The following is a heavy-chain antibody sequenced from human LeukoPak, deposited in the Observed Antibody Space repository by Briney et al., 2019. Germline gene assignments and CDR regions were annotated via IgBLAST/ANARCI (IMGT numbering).Heavy chain of an antibody. Sequence: GESLKISCKGSGSSFTSYWIGWVRQMPGKGLEWMGIIYPGDSDTRYSPSFQGQVTISADKSISTAYLQWSSLKASDTAMYYCARTYYYDSSGYPLIDYWGQGTLVTVSS. J-gene: IGHJ4*02. CDR3: ARTYYYDSSGYPLIDY. V-gene: IGHV5-51*01. CDR1: GSSFTSYW. CDR2: IYPGDSDT. D-gene: IGHD3-22*01.